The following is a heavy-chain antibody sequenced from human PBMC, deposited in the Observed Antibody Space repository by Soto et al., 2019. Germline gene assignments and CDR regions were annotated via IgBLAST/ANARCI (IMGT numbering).Heavy chain of an antibody. J-gene: IGHJ5*02. V-gene: IGHV3-30*18. CDR2: ISYDGSNK. D-gene: IGHD6-19*01. CDR3: AKDNWQWLGPNWFDP. Sequence: PGGSLRLSCAPSGFTFSSYGMTWARRAPGKGLEWVAVISYDGSNKYYADSVKGRFTISRDNSKNTLYLQMNSLRAEDTAVYYCAKDNWQWLGPNWFDPWGQGTLVTVLL. CDR1: GFTFSSYG.